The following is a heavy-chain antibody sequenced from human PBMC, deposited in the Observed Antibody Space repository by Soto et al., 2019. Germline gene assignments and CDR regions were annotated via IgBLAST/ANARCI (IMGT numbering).Heavy chain of an antibody. CDR3: ARGEGYDFWSGYMAGRYYGMDV. J-gene: IGHJ6*02. Sequence: ETLSLTCAVXGGSFSGYYWSWIRQPPGKGLEWIGEINHSGSTNYNPSLKSRVTISVDTSKNQFSLKLSSVTAADTAVYYCARGEGYDFWSGYMAGRYYGMDVWGQGTTVTVSS. CDR1: GGSFSGYY. CDR2: INHSGST. D-gene: IGHD3-3*01. V-gene: IGHV4-34*01.